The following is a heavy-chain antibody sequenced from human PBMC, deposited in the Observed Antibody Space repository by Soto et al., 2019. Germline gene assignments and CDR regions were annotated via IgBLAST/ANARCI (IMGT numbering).Heavy chain of an antibody. CDR2: IYHSGST. Sequence: QVQLQESGPGLVKPSGTLSLTCAVSGGSISSSNWWSWVRQPPGKGLEWIGEIYHSGSTNYNPSLKSRVTISVDKSKTQFSLKLSYLTAADTAVFYCARDRYDSSGYVIIDAFDIWGQGTMVTVSS. CDR1: GGSISSSNW. CDR3: ARDRYDSSGYVIIDAFDI. V-gene: IGHV4-4*02. J-gene: IGHJ3*02. D-gene: IGHD3-22*01.